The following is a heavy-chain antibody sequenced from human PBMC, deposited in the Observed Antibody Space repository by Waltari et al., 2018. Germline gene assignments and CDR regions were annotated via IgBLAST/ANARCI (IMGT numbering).Heavy chain of an antibody. J-gene: IGHJ5*02. D-gene: IGHD1-26*01. V-gene: IGHV4-34*01. CDR1: GSGSFSGYY. CDR2: INHTGGSS. Sequence: QVQLQQWGAGLLKPSETLSLICGVYGSGSFSGYYWIWLRQPPGKGLEWFGEINHTGGSSNYNPSLKNRVAISVDTSKKQFSLKMRSVTAADTAVYYCARADRGRSGKYASPAWGPWGQGTLVTVSS. CDR3: ARADRGRSGKYASPAWGP.